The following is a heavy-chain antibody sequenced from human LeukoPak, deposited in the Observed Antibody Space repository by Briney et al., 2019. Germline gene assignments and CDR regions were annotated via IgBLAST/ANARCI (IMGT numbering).Heavy chain of an antibody. CDR2: IYYSGST. J-gene: IGHJ4*02. CDR1: GGSISSYY. CDR3: ARGALGYCSGGSCYSYHFDY. V-gene: IGHV4-59*12. Sequence: SETLSLTCTVSGGSISSYYWSWIRQPPGKGLEWIGYIYYSGSTYYNPSLKSRVTISVDTSKNQFSLKLSSVTAADTAVYYCARGALGYCSGGSCYSYHFDYWGQGTLVTVSS. D-gene: IGHD2-15*01.